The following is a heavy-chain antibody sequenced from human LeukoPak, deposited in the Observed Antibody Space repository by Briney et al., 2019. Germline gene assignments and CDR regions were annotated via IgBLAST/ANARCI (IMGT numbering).Heavy chain of an antibody. D-gene: IGHD5-12*01. CDR1: GYTFTGYY. CDR2: IMPMVETA. Sequence: ASVKVSCKASGYTFTGYYMHWVRQAPGQGLEWMGRIMPMVETANYAQKLQGRVTFSADKSTSTAYMELSSLTSDDTAVYYCATIRDGYNSESDYWGQGTLVTVSS. V-gene: IGHV1-46*01. CDR3: ATIRDGYNSESDY. J-gene: IGHJ4*02.